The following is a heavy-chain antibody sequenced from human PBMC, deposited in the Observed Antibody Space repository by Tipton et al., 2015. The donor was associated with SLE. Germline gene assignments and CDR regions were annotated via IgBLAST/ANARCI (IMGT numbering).Heavy chain of an antibody. CDR1: GGSISSYY. CDR2: IYYSGST. D-gene: IGHD6-19*01. CDR3: ARRYIKQWLAGAFDI. V-gene: IGHV4-59*01. Sequence: TLSLTCTVSGGSISSYYWSWIRQPPGKGLEWIGYIYYSGSTNYNPSLKSRVTISVDTSKNQFSLKLSSVTAADTAVYYCARRYIKQWLAGAFDIWGQGPLVTVSS. J-gene: IGHJ4*02.